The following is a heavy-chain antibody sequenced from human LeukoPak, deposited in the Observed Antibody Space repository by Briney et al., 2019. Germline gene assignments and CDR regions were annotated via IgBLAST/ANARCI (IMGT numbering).Heavy chain of an antibody. Sequence: GESPKISCKGSGYSFTSYWIGWVRQMPGKGLEWMGIIYPGDSETRYSPSFQGQVTISADKSITTAYLHWSSLKASDTAMYYCARHLKAAAGSDHAFDIWGQGTMVTVSS. CDR3: ARHLKAAAGSDHAFDI. CDR1: GYSFTSYW. CDR2: IYPGDSET. D-gene: IGHD6-13*01. J-gene: IGHJ3*02. V-gene: IGHV5-51*01.